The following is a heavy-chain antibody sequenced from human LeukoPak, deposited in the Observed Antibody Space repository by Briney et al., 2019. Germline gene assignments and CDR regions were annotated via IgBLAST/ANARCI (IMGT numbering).Heavy chain of an antibody. D-gene: IGHD6-13*01. CDR3: ARDLDEVGFSSSWYDHHDAFDI. V-gene: IGHV3-7*01. J-gene: IGHJ3*02. CDR2: IKEDGSEK. Sequence: GGSLRLSCAASGFTFSSSWMSWVRQAPGKGLEWVATIKEDGSEKYYVDSVKGRFTISRDNAKHSLYLQMNSLRAEDTAVYYCARDLDEVGFSSSWYDHHDAFDIWGQGTMVTVSS. CDR1: GFTFSSSW.